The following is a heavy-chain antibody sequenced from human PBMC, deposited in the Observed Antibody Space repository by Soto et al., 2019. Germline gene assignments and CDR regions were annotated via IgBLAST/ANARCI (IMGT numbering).Heavy chain of an antibody. CDR1: DGSFRVFY. CDR2: INHVGIT. J-gene: IGHJ5*02. D-gene: IGHD2-15*01. Sequence: SQHLSPTCTVTDGSFRVFYWTWNRLSPGTGLEWLGVINHVGITNSSPSLKSPVSIPVDTSTSQFSLKLSFVTAADTAVYYCAIARDVWGGRKQPLDAWGQGTLFTVSS. CDR3: AIARDVWGGRKQPLDA. V-gene: IGHV4-34*01.